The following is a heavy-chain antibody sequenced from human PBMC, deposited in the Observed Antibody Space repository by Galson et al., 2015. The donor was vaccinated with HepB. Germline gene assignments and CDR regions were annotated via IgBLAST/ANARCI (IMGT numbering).Heavy chain of an antibody. D-gene: IGHD1-26*01. J-gene: IGHJ4*02. CDR3: TAMGATRQMRKVDY. Sequence: SLRLSCAASGFTFSGSAMHWVRQASGKGLEWVGRIRSKANSYATAYAASVKGRFTISRDDSKNTAYLQMNSLKTEDTAVYYCTAMGATRQMRKVDYWGQGTLVTVSS. CDR2: IRSKANSYAT. CDR1: GFTFSGSA. V-gene: IGHV3-73*01.